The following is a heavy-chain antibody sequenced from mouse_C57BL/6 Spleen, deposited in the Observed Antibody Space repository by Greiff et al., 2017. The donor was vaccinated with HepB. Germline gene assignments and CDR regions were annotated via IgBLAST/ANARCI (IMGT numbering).Heavy chain of an antibody. D-gene: IGHD1-1*01. J-gene: IGHJ1*03. CDR3: ARSGYYYGSSYWYFDV. Sequence: QVQLQQPGAELVKPGASVKLSCKASGYTFTSYWMHWVKQRPGQGLEWIGMIHPNSGSTNYNEKFKSKATLTVDKSSSTAYMQLSSLTSADSAVYYCARSGYYYGSSYWYFDVWGTGTTVTVSS. CDR1: GYTFTSYW. V-gene: IGHV1-64*01. CDR2: IHPNSGST.